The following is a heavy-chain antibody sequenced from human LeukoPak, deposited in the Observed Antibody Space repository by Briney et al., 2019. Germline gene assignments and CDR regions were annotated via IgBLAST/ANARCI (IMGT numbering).Heavy chain of an antibody. J-gene: IGHJ3*02. D-gene: IGHD6-13*01. Sequence: SVKVSCKASGGTFSSYTISWVRQAPGQGLEWMGRIIPILGIANYAQKFQGRVTITADKSTSTACMELSSLRSEDTAVYYCARDPQQLVTADAFDIWGQGTMVTVSS. CDR1: GGTFSSYT. CDR3: ARDPQQLVTADAFDI. V-gene: IGHV1-69*04. CDR2: IIPILGIA.